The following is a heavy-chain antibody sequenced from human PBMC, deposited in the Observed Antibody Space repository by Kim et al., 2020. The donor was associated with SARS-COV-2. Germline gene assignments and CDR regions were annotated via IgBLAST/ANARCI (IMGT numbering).Heavy chain of an antibody. CDR3: ARHEGGMDV. J-gene: IGHJ6*02. CDR1: GGSISSSSYY. V-gene: IGHV4-39*01. CDR2: IYYSGST. Sequence: SETLSLTCTVSGGSISSSSYYWGWIRQPPGKGLEWIGSIYYSGSTYYNPSLKSRVTISVDTSKNQFSLKLSSVTAADTAVYYCARHEGGMDVWGQGTTVTVSS.